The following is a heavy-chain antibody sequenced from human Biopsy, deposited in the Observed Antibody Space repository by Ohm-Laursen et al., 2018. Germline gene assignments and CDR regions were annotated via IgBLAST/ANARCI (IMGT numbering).Heavy chain of an antibody. V-gene: IGHV4-59*01. Sequence: GTLSLTCTVSGGSISGYHWSWIRKSPGKGLEWLAYIYYNGGTTSNPSLKGRATISLDTSKNQFPLRLIYVTAADTAVYYCARMPHFDYWGQGILVTVSS. D-gene: IGHD2-2*01. CDR1: GGSISGYH. CDR3: ARMPHFDY. CDR2: IYYNGGT. J-gene: IGHJ4*02.